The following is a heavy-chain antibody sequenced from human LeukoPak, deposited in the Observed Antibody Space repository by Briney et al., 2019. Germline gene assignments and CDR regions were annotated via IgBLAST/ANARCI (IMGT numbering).Heavy chain of an antibody. CDR2: IDWDDGK. V-gene: IGHV2-70*11. Sequence: SGPALVKPTQTLTLTCTFSGFSLSTSGMCVSWIRQPPGKDLEWLARIDWDDGKYYSTSLKTRLTISKDTSKNQVVLTMTNMDPVDTATYYCARINRYGSSTSRYYFDYWGQGTLVTVSS. CDR3: ARINRYGSSTSRYYFDY. CDR1: GFSLSTSGMC. J-gene: IGHJ4*02. D-gene: IGHD2-2*01.